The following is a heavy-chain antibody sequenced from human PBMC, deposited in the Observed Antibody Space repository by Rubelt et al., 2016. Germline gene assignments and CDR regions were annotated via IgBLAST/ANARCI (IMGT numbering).Heavy chain of an antibody. CDR2: ISGSGGST. J-gene: IGHJ4*02. V-gene: IGHV3-23*01. D-gene: IGHD1-1*01. CDR3: ARDGVGS. Sequence: AISGSGGSTYYGDSVKGRFTISRDNSRNTLYLQMNSLRAEDTAVYYCARDGVGSWGQGTLVTVSS.